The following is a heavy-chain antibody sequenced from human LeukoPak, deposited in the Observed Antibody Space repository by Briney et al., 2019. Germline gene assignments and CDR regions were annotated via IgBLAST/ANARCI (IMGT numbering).Heavy chain of an antibody. CDR3: ARGGTVVNLNY. V-gene: IGHV4-59*08. Sequence: SETLSLTCSVSGVSITSSYWSWIRQPPGKGLEWIGYIYYSGSTNYNASLKSRVIISVDTSKNQFSLRLRSVTAADTAVYYCARGGTVVNLNYWGQGTLVTVSS. CDR2: IYYSGST. J-gene: IGHJ4*02. CDR1: GVSITSSY. D-gene: IGHD4-23*01.